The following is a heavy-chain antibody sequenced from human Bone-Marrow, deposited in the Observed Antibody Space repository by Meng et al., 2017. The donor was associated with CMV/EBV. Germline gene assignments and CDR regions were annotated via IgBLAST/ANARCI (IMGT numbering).Heavy chain of an antibody. CDR2: INPNSGGT. D-gene: IGHD4-17*01. J-gene: IGHJ6*02. CDR1: GYTFTGYY. V-gene: IGHV1-2*02. Sequence: ASVKVSCKASGYTFTGYYMHWVRQAPGQGLEWMGWINPNSGGTNYAQKFQGRVTMTRDTSISTAYMELSRLRSDDTAAYYCANKYYGDYDSLRYYYGMDVRGQGTTVTVSS. CDR3: ANKYYGDYDSLRYYYGMDV.